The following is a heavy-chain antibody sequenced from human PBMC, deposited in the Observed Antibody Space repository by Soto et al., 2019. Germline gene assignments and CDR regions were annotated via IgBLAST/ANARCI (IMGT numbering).Heavy chain of an antibody. Sequence: QVQLVQSGGGVVQPGRSLRLSCAASGFTFSSYVTQWVRQAPGKGLEWVAAISHDGSNKYYADSVKGRFTISRDNSKNTLYLQMNSLSAEDTAVYYCTKGGPDFARTTCYLLVAFDIWGQGTTVTVPS. CDR3: TKGGPDFARTTCYLLVAFDI. D-gene: IGHD2-2*01. V-gene: IGHV3-30*18. CDR1: GFTFSSYV. CDR2: ISHDGSNK. J-gene: IGHJ3*02.